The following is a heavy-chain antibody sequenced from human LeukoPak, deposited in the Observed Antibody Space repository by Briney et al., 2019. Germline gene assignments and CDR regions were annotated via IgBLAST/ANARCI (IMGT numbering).Heavy chain of an antibody. V-gene: IGHV4-59*01. Sequence: SETLSLTCTVSGGSISSYYWSWIRQPPGKGLEWIGYIYYSGSTNYNPSLKSRVTISVDTSKNQFSLKLSSVTAADTAVYYCARLLKGDSGYYYYGMDVWGQGTTVTVSS. CDR2: IYYSGST. J-gene: IGHJ6*02. CDR3: ARLLKGDSGYYYYGMDV. D-gene: IGHD1-26*01. CDR1: GGSISSYY.